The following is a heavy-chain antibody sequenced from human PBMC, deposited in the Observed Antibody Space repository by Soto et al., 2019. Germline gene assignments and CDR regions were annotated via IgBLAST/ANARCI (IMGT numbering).Heavy chain of an antibody. CDR3: ARDPYYDFWSGYRGPHMDV. Sequence: GGSLRLSCAASGFTFSSYAMHWVRQAPGKGLEWVAVISYDGSNKYYADSVKGRFTISRDNSKNTLYLQMNSLRAEDTAVYYCARDPYYDFWSGYRGPHMDVWGQGTTVTVSS. D-gene: IGHD3-3*01. J-gene: IGHJ6*02. CDR1: GFTFSSYA. V-gene: IGHV3-30-3*01. CDR2: ISYDGSNK.